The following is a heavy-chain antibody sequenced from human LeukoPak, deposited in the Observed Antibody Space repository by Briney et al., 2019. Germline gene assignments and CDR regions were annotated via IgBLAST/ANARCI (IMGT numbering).Heavy chain of an antibody. CDR3: ARAPSSYAPLDY. D-gene: IGHD6-6*01. CDR1: GGSISSSSYY. CDR2: INHSGST. Sequence: PSETLSLTCTVSGGSISSSSYYWGWIRQPPGKGLEWIGEINHSGSTNYNPSLKSRITISVDTSKNQFSLKLSYVTAADTAVYYCARAPSSYAPLDYWGQGTLVTVSS. V-gene: IGHV4-39*07. J-gene: IGHJ4*02.